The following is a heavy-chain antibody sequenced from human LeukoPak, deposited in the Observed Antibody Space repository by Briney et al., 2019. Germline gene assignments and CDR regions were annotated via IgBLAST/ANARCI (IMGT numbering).Heavy chain of an antibody. CDR3: ASIRIAAAGTVSYFDY. D-gene: IGHD6-13*01. CDR2: IYHSGST. V-gene: IGHV4-38-2*02. J-gene: IGHJ4*02. Sequence: SETLSLTCTVSGYSISSGYYWGWIRQPPGKGLEWIGSIYHSGSTYYNPSLKSRVTISVDTSKNQFSLKLSSVTAADTAVYYCASIRIAAAGTVSYFDYWGQGTLVTVSS. CDR1: GYSISSGYY.